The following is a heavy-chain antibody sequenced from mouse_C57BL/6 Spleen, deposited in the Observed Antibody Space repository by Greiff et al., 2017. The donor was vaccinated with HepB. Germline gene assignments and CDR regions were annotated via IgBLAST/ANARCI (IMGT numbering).Heavy chain of an antibody. CDR3: ARPIYYGNPYYAMDY. V-gene: IGHV1-58*01. J-gene: IGHJ4*01. D-gene: IGHD2-1*01. CDR1: GYTSTSYG. Sequence: VQLQESGAERGRPGSSGKMSCKTSGYTSTSYGINGVKRRHGQGLEWIGYIYIGNGYTEYNEKFKGKATLTSDTSSSTAYMQLSSLTSEDSAIYFCARPIYYGNPYYAMDYWGQGTSVTVSS. CDR2: IYIGNGYT.